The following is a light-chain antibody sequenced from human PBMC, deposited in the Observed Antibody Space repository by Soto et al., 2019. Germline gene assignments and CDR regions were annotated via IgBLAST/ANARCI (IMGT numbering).Light chain of an antibody. CDR3: QQSYSTPCT. J-gene: IGKJ2*02. CDR1: QSISSY. Sequence: DLQMTQSPSSLSASVGDRVTITCRASQSISSYLNWYQQKPGKAPKLLIYAASSLQSGVPSRFSGSGSGTEFTLTISSLQPEDFATYYCQQSYSTPCTFGQGTKLEIK. V-gene: IGKV1-39*01. CDR2: AAS.